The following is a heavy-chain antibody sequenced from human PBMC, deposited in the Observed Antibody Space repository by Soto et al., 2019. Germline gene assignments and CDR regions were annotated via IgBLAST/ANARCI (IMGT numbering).Heavy chain of an antibody. CDR2: IKSKTDGGTT. V-gene: IGHV3-15*01. J-gene: IGHJ4*02. D-gene: IGHD3-16*01. Sequence: PGGSLRLSCAASGFTFSNAWMSWVRQAPGKGLEWVGRIKSKTDGGTTDYAAPVKGRFTISRDDSKNTLYLQMNSLKTEDTAVYYCTTDNPMITFGGGRKYYFDYWGQGTLVTV. CDR3: TTDNPMITFGGGRKYYFDY. CDR1: GFTFSNAW.